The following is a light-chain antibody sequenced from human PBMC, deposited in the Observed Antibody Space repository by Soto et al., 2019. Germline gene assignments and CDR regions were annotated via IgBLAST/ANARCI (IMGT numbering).Light chain of an antibody. V-gene: IGKV2-28*01. J-gene: IGKJ1*01. CDR1: QSLLHSNGYNY. CDR3: MQALQTPRT. Sequence: DIVMTQSPLSLPVTPGEPASISCRSSQSLLHSNGYNYLDWYLQKPEQSPQLLIYLGFNRASGVPDRFSGSGSGTDFTLKISRVEAEDVGVYYCMQALQTPRTFGQGTKVEIK. CDR2: LGF.